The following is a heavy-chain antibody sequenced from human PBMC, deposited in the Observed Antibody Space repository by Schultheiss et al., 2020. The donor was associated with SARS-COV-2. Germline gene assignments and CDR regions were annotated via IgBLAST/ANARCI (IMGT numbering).Heavy chain of an antibody. J-gene: IGHJ6*02. Sequence: GGSLRLSCAASGFRFSGYGMYWVRQAPGKGLDWVSSISSSSSYIYYADSVKGRFTISRDNAKNSLYLQMNSLRAEDTAVYYCAYGMDVWGQGTTVTVSS. V-gene: IGHV3-21*01. CDR3: AYGMDV. CDR2: ISSSSSYI. CDR1: GFRFSGYG.